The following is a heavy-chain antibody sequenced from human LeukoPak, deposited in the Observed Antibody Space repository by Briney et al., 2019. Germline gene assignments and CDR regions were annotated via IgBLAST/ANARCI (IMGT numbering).Heavy chain of an antibody. Sequence: GGSLRLSCAASGFTFSSYALSWVRQALGKGLEWVSIIGGSGDTTYYGDSVKGRFTISRDNSKNTPYLQMNSLRAEDTAVYFCAKALYYYDSSVVTAIDHWGQGTVVTVSS. CDR3: AKALYYYDSSVVTAIDH. CDR1: GFTFSSYA. D-gene: IGHD3-22*01. V-gene: IGHV3-23*01. CDR2: IGGSGDTT. J-gene: IGHJ4*02.